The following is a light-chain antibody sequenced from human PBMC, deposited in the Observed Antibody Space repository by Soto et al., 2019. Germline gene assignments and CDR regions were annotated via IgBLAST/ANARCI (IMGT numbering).Light chain of an antibody. J-gene: IGKJ4*02. CDR1: QDVNTC. Sequence: AIQLTQSPSSLSASLGERATLSCRASQDVNTCFAWYQQKPGQPPKLLIYEASKLARGVSLRYSGSGSGTQFTLSIGSLQPEDFATYHCQQFSAYPRTFGGGTKVDIK. V-gene: IGKV1-13*02. CDR3: QQFSAYPRT. CDR2: EAS.